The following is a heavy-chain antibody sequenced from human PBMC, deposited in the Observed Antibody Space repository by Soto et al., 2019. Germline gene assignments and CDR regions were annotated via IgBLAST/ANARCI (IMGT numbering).Heavy chain of an antibody. Sequence: QVQLVQSGAEVKKPGAAVKVSCNASGYTFTSYGISWVRQDPGQGLEWMGWISAYNGNTNSAQKLQGRVTMTTDTSTSTAYMERRSLRSDDTAVYYCAIGVVKQWLVGSFDYLCQETLVTVSS. CDR2: ISAYNGNT. V-gene: IGHV1-18*01. CDR1: GYTFTSYG. CDR3: AIGVVKQWLVGSFDY. D-gene: IGHD6-19*01. J-gene: IGHJ4*02.